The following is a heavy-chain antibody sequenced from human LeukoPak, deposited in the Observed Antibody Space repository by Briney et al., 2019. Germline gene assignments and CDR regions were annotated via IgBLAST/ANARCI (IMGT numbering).Heavy chain of an antibody. V-gene: IGHV4-34*01. CDR3: ARAGNYYDSSVSDY. CDR1: GGSFSGYY. D-gene: IGHD3-22*01. J-gene: IGHJ4*02. Sequence: SETLSLTCAVYGGSFSGYYWSWIRQPPGKGLEWIGEINHSGSTNYNPSLKSRVTTSVDTSKNQFSLKLSSVTAADTAVYYCARAGNYYDSSVSDYWGQGTLVTVSS. CDR2: INHSGST.